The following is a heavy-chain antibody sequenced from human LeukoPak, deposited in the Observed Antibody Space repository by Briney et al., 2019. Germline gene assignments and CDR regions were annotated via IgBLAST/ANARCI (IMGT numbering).Heavy chain of an antibody. CDR1: GFTFSSHS. V-gene: IGHV3-21*01. Sequence: PGGSLRLSCAASGFTFSSHSMKWVRQAPGKGLEWVSSISGSSAYIYYGDSVKGRFTISRDNAKNSLYLQMDSLRAEDTAVYYCARVSGYYDSSGLLRYKGVDVWGQGTTVTVSS. CDR3: ARVSGYYDSSGLLRYKGVDV. CDR2: ISGSSAYI. D-gene: IGHD3-22*01. J-gene: IGHJ6*02.